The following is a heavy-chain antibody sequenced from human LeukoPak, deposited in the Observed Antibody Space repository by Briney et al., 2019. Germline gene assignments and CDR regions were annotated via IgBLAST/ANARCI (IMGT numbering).Heavy chain of an antibody. J-gene: IGHJ4*02. D-gene: IGHD6-19*01. CDR1: GFTFSSYA. CDR2: ISGSGGST. V-gene: IGHV3-23*01. CDR3: AGSGWYPTPFDY. Sequence: PGGSLRLSCAASGFTFSSYAMSWVRQAPGKGPEWVSAISGSGGSTYYADSVKGRFTISRDNSKNTLYLQMNSLRAEDTAVYYCAGSGWYPTPFDYWGQGTLVTVSS.